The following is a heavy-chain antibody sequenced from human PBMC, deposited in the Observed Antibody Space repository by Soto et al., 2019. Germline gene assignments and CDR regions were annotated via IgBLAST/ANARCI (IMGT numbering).Heavy chain of an antibody. CDR1: EFAFIGDA. Sequence: GGSLRLSVAASEFAFIGDAMSWVSQAPGKGLEWVSVIGCSGGKTYYADSVRGRFTISRANSKNTLYLQMNSLRAEDTAVNYGANVKAPYGSGSFVPLDICGQGIM. CDR2: IGCSGGKT. J-gene: IGHJ3*02. V-gene: IGHV3-23*01. D-gene: IGHD3-10*01. CDR3: ANVKAPYGSGSFVPLDI.